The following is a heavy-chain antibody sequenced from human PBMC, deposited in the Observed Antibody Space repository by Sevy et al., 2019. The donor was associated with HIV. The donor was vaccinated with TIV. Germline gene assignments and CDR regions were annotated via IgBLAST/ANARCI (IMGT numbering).Heavy chain of an antibody. V-gene: IGHV3-23*01. CDR2: LSFGCGKI. D-gene: IGHD2-8*01. CDR1: GFNFNIYS. J-gene: IGHJ4*02. Sequence: GGSLRLSCAISGFNFNIYSMSWVRQAPGKGLEWVSTLSFGCGKINYADSVKGRFIMSRDDSKNTLYLQMNSLRAEDTAVYFCARAGCTRPHDYWGQGTLVTVSS. CDR3: ARAGCTRPHDY.